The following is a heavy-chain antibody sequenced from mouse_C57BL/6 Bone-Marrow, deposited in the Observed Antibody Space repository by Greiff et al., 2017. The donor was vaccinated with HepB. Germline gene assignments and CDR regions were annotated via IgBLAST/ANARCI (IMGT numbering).Heavy chain of an antibody. J-gene: IGHJ4*01. CDR1: GFSLTSYG. CDR2: IWRGGST. CDR3: AKKGDYGSYYYAMDY. Sequence: VKLQESGPGLVQPSQSLSITCTVSGFSLTSYGVHWVRQSPGKGLEWLGVIWRGGSTDYNAAFMSRLSITKDNSKSQVFFKMNSLQADDTAIYYCAKKGDYGSYYYAMDYWGQGTSVTVSS. D-gene: IGHD2-4*01. V-gene: IGHV2-5*01.